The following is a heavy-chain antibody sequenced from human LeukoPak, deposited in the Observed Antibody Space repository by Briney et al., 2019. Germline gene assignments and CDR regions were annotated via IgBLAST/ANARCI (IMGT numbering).Heavy chain of an antibody. CDR1: GYTFTGYY. D-gene: IGHD6-19*01. CDR2: INPNSGGT. Sequence: GASVKVSCKASGYTFTGYYMHWVRQAPGQGLEWMGWINPNSGGTNYAQKFQGRVTMTRDTSISTAYMELSRLRSDDTAVYYCARVGYSSQLSWFDPWGQGTLVTVSS. J-gene: IGHJ5*02. V-gene: IGHV1-2*02. CDR3: ARVGYSSQLSWFDP.